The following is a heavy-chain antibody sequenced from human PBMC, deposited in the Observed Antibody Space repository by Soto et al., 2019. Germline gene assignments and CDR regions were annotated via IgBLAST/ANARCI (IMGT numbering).Heavy chain of an antibody. D-gene: IGHD3-3*01. CDR1: GGTFSSYA. CDR3: AREIGDFWSGYYAV. V-gene: IGHV1-69*06. J-gene: IGHJ4*02. CDR2: IIPIFGTA. Sequence: SVKVSCKASGGTFSSYAISWVRQAPGQGLEWMGGIIPIFGTANYAQKFQGRVTITADKSTSTAYMELSTLRSEDTAVYYCAREIGDFWSGYYAVWGQGTLVTVSS.